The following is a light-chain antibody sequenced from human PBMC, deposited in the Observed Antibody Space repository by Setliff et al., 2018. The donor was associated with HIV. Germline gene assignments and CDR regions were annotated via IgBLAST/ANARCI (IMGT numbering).Light chain of an antibody. CDR3: NSYTTRSPLGV. CDR1: SSDVGGYNY. V-gene: IGLV2-14*03. J-gene: IGLJ3*02. Sequence: QSALTQPASVSGSPGQSITISCTGTSSDVGGYNYVAWYQQHPGKAPKLIMFDVSNRPSGVSNRFSGSKSGNTASLTISGLQAEDEADYYCNSYTTRSPLGVFGRGT. CDR2: DVS.